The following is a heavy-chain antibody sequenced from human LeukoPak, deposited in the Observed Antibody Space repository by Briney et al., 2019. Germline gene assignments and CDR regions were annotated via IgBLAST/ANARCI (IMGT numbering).Heavy chain of an antibody. CDR3: ARGRIAVAATGVMDV. V-gene: IGHV1-69*13. CDR1: GGPFSSYA. CDR2: IIPIFSTA. D-gene: IGHD6-19*01. Sequence: ASVEVSCKASGGPFSSYAISWVRQAPGQGLEWMGGIIPIFSTANYAQKFQSRVTITADESTSTAYMELSSLRTEDTAVYYCARGRIAVAATGVMDVWGKGTTVTVSS. J-gene: IGHJ6*04.